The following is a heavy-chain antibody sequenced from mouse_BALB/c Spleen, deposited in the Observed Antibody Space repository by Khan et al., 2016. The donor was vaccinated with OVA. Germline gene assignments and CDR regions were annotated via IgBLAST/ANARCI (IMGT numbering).Heavy chain of an antibody. CDR1: GYTFTSYW. Sequence: EVQLQQSGTVLARPGASVKMSCKASGYTFTSYWMHWVKQRPGQGLEWIGDIYPGNTDTNYNQKFKGKAKLTAVTSTSTAYMELSSLTNEDSPVYYCTRRNWDVAWFAYWGQGTLVTVSA. CDR2: IYPGNTDT. V-gene: IGHV1-5*01. D-gene: IGHD4-1*01. J-gene: IGHJ3*01. CDR3: TRRNWDVAWFAY.